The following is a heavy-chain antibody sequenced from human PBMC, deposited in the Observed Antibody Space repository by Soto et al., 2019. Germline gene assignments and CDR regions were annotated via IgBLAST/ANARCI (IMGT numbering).Heavy chain of an antibody. V-gene: IGHV3-21*01. CDR3: ARQEYQLLYGYYYGMDV. CDR2: ISSSSSYI. J-gene: IGHJ6*02. Sequence: GGSLRLSCAASGFTFSSYSMNWVRQAPGKGLEWVSSISSSSSYIYYADSVKGRFTISRDNAKNSLYLQMNSLRAEDTAVYYCARQEYQLLYGYYYGMDVWGQGTTVTVSS. CDR1: GFTFSSYS. D-gene: IGHD2-2*02.